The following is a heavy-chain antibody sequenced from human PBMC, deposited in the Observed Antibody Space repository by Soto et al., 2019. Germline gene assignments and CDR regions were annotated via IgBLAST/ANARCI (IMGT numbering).Heavy chain of an antibody. D-gene: IGHD1-26*01. CDR1: GGSISSGGYY. V-gene: IGHV4-31*03. CDR3: AREPGRDNWFDP. Sequence: SETLSLTCTVSGGSISSGGYYWSWIRQHPGKGLEWIGYIYYSGSTYYNPSLKSRVTISVDTSKNQFSLKLSSVTAADTAVYYCAREPGRDNWFDPWGQGTLVTVSS. J-gene: IGHJ5*02. CDR2: IYYSGST.